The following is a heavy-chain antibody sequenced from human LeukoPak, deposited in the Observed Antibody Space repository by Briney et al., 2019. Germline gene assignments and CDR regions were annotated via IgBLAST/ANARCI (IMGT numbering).Heavy chain of an antibody. CDR3: ARDPGLSGFDY. CDR1: GFTFSSYW. J-gene: IGHJ4*02. V-gene: IGHV3-7*01. CDR2: IKQDGSEK. D-gene: IGHD6-19*01. Sequence: PGGSLRLSCAAPGFTFSSYWMSWVRQAPGKGLEWVANIKQDGSEKYYVDSVKGRFTISRDNAKNSLYLQMNCLRAEDTAVYYCARDPGLSGFDYWGQGTLVTVSS.